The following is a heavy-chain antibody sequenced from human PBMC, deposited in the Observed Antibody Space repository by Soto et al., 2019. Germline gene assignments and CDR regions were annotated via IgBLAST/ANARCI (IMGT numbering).Heavy chain of an antibody. D-gene: IGHD2-21*02. J-gene: IGHJ4*02. Sequence: PSDTLSLTCTVSSGSINTHEHYWSWVRQLPGTGLECLGYVYYSGTTFYNPSLKSRLTMSVDTSKNQFSLSLSSVTAADTAIYYCARESAVLTAIDYWGQGTLVTVSS. CDR2: VYYSGTT. V-gene: IGHV4-31*03. CDR1: SGSINTHEHY. CDR3: ARESAVLTAIDY.